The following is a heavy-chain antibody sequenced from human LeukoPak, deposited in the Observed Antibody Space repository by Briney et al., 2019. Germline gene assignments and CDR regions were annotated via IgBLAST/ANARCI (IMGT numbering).Heavy chain of an antibody. CDR1: GFTFSSYS. V-gene: IGHV3-48*01. CDR2: ISSSSSTI. CDR3: ARETCYDFWNGYCLLGAFDP. D-gene: IGHD3-3*01. Sequence: GGSLRLSCAASGFTFSSYSMNWVRQAPGKGLEWVSYISSSSSTIYYADSVKGRFTISRDNAKNSLYLQMNSLRAEDTAVYYCARETCYDFWNGYCLLGAFDPWGQGTLVTVSS. J-gene: IGHJ5*02.